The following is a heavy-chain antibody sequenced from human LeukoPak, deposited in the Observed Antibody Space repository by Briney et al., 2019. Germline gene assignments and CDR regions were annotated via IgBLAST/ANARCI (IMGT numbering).Heavy chain of an antibody. J-gene: IGHJ4*02. CDR3: ARDYVVDTTLVAFFDY. V-gene: IGHV4-39*07. D-gene: IGHD2-8*02. Sequence: SETLSLTCSVSGGSISNDSFYWCWIRQPPGKGLEWLASVSRSGTTYYNPSLESRATTSIDTSKNQFSLQLASVTAADTAVYYCARDYVVDTTLVAFFDYWGQGVLVTVSS. CDR1: GGSISNDSFY. CDR2: VSRSGTT.